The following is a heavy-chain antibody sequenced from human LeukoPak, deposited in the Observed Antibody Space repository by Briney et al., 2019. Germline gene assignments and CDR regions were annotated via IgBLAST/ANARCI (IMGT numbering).Heavy chain of an antibody. Sequence: PGGSLRLSCAASGFTFTTYNMNWVRQAPGKRLEWVSSITSSSSYTFYADSVKGRFTISRDNAKNSLYLQMNSLRAEDTAVYYCARAHNWKYGTFDYWGQGTLVTVSS. CDR2: ITSSSSYT. V-gene: IGHV3-21*01. CDR1: GFTFTTYN. D-gene: IGHD1-7*01. J-gene: IGHJ4*02. CDR3: ARAHNWKYGTFDY.